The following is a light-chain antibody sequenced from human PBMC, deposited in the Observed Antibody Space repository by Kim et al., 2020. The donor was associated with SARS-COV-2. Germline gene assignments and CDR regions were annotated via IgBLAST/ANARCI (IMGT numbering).Light chain of an antibody. CDR1: SLRSYY. CDR2: GKN. J-gene: IGLJ2*01. Sequence: SSELTQDPAVSVALGQTVRITCQGDSLRSYYAIWYQQKPGEAPLLVIYGKNNRPSGIPDRFSGSSSGNTASLTITWAQAEDEADYYCNSRDSSGNLVVFGGGTKLTVL. V-gene: IGLV3-19*01. CDR3: NSRDSSGNLVV.